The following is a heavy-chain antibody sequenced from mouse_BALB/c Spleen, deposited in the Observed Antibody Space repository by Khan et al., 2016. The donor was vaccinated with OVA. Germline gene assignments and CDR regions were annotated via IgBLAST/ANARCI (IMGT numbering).Heavy chain of an antibody. CDR2: ISSTGGT. Sequence: EVQLQESGPGLVKPSQSLSLTCTVTGYSITSDYAWNWIRQFPGNKLEWMGYISSTGGTSYNPSLKSRISITRDTSKNQFFLQLKSVTAEDTATYYCARSLYYSYGYALDCWGRGTLDTVSS. J-gene: IGHJ4*01. CDR1: GYSITSDYA. CDR3: ARSLYYSYGYALDC. V-gene: IGHV3-2*02. D-gene: IGHD2-14*01.